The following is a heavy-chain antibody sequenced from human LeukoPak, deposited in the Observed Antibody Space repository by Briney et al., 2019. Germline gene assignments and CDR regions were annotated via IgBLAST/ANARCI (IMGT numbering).Heavy chain of an antibody. J-gene: IGHJ4*02. CDR2: IYSGGST. D-gene: IGHD2-2*01. CDR1: GSTVSSNY. CDR3: ARSSVVVPAAQDGDDY. Sequence: GGSLRLSCAASGSTVSSNYMSWVRQAPGKGLEWVSVIYSGGSTYYADSVKGRFTISRDNSKNTLYLQMNSLRAEDTAVYYCARSSVVVPAAQDGDDYWGQGTLVTVSS. V-gene: IGHV3-66*02.